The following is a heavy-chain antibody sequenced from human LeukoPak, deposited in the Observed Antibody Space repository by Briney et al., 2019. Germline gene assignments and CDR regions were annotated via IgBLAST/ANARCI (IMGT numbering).Heavy chain of an antibody. V-gene: IGHV1-2*02. CDR2: INPNSGGT. CDR3: ARDPPIVVVTAINPLYYFDY. D-gene: IGHD2-21*02. J-gene: IGHJ4*02. CDR1: GYTFTGYY. Sequence: ASVKVSCKASGYTFTGYYMHWVRQAPGQGLEWMGWINPNSGGTNYAQKFQGRVTMTRDTSTSTVYMELSSLRSEDTAVYYCARDPPIVVVTAINPLYYFDYWGQGTLVTVSS.